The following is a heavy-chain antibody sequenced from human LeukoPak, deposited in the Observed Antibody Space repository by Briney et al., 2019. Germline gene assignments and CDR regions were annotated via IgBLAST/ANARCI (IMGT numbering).Heavy chain of an antibody. V-gene: IGHV3-21*06. CDR1: GFTFSSYS. CDR2: ITSSSSYI. J-gene: IGHJ4*02. CDR3: ERDLGSTTDPHFDY. Sequence: PGGSLRLSCVVSGFTFSSYSMNWVRQARGKGVECVSSITSSSSYIYYADSVKGRFTISRDNAKSTLYMQMNSLRDGDTAVYYCERDLGSTTDPHFDYWGQGTLVTVFS. D-gene: IGHD4-17*01.